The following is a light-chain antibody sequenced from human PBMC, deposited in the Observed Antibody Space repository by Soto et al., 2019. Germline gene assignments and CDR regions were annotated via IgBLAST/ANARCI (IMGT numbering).Light chain of an antibody. V-gene: IGKV1-17*01. CDR1: QGIGTD. J-gene: IGKJ1*01. CDR2: STS. Sequence: DIQMTQSPSSLSASVGDRVTITCRASQGIGTDLGWYRQKPGRXPXXLIYSTSSLESGVPSRFSGSGSGTEFTLTLSGLQPDDFASYYCQQYYSSWTFGQGTKVDIK. CDR3: QQYYSSWT.